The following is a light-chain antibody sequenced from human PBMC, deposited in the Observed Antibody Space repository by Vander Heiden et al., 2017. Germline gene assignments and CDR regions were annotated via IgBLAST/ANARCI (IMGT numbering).Light chain of an antibody. CDR2: CNS. J-gene: IGLJ2*01. Sequence: QSVLTQPPSVSGAPGQRVTISCTGSSSTIGAGYDVPWYQQLPATAPKLLIYCNSNRPSGVPDRFSCSTSGTSASLAIPGLQAEDEADYYCQSYDSSMSGSWVFGGGTKLTVL. CDR3: QSYDSSMSGSWV. V-gene: IGLV1-40*01. CDR1: SSTIGAGYD.